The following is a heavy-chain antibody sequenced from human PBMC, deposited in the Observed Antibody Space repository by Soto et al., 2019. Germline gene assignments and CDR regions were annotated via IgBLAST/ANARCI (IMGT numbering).Heavy chain of an antibody. CDR2: IYWDDDK. CDR1: GFSLSTSGVG. CDR3: AHSSGYAVYYYYYYMDV. V-gene: IGHV2-5*02. Sequence: SGPTLVNPTQTLTLTCTFSGFSLSTSGVGVGRIRQPPGKALEWLALIYWDDDKRYSPSLKSRLTITKDTSKNQVVLTMTNMEPVDTATYYCAHSSGYAVYYYYYYMDVWGKGTTVTVSS. D-gene: IGHD5-12*01. J-gene: IGHJ6*03.